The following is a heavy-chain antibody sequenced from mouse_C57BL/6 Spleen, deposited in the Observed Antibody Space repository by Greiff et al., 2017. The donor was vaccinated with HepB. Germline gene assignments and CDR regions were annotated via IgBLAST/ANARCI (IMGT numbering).Heavy chain of an antibody. V-gene: IGHV5-9*01. CDR2: ISGGGGNT. CDR3: ARQNYDGYYDYAMDY. D-gene: IGHD2-3*01. J-gene: IGHJ4*01. CDR1: GFTFSSYT. Sequence: EVNLVESGGGLVKPGGSLKLSCAASGFTFSSYTMSWVRQTPEKRLEWVATISGGGGNTYYPDSVKGRFTISRDNAKNTLYLQMSSLRSEDTALYYCARQNYDGYYDYAMDYWGQGTSVTVSS.